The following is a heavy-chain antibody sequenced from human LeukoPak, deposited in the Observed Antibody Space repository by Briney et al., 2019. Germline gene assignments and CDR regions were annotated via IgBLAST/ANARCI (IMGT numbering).Heavy chain of an antibody. CDR3: ARDRAYSSGSTGKYDY. CDR1: GYSISSGYY. CDR2: IYHSGST. Sequence: SETLSLTCTVSGYSISSGYYWGWIRQPPGKGLEWIGSIYHSGSTYYNPSLKSRVTISVDTSKNQFSLKLSSVTAADTAVYYCARDRAYSSGSTGKYDYWGQGTLVTVSS. J-gene: IGHJ4*02. V-gene: IGHV4-38-2*02. D-gene: IGHD6-19*01.